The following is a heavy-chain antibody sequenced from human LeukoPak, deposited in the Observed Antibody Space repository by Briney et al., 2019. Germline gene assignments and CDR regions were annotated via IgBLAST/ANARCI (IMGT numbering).Heavy chain of an antibody. CDR2: IYGSGST. J-gene: IGHJ5*02. CDR1: GGSISSYY. D-gene: IGHD1-1*01. V-gene: IGHV4-59*01. Sequence: SESLSLTCTVSGGSISSYYWSWIRQPPGKGLEWIGHIYGSGSTNYNPSLKSRVTLSVDTSKNQFSLKLSSVTAADTAVYYCAREGTSGTHLYWFDPWGQGTLVTVSS. CDR3: AREGTSGTHLYWFDP.